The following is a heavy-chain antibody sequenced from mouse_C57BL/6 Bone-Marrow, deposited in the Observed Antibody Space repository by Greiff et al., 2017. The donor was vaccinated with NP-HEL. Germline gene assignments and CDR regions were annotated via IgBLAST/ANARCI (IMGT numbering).Heavy chain of an antibody. D-gene: IGHD2-1*01. V-gene: IGHV5-4*01. CDR1: GFTFSSYA. CDR2: ISDGGSYT. Sequence: EVHLVESGGGLVKPGGSLKLSCAASGFTFSSYAMSWVRQTPEKGLEWVATISDGGSYTYYPDNVKGRFTISRDNAKNNLYLQMSHLKSEDTAMYYCARKIYYGNYDAMDYWGQGTSVTVSS. J-gene: IGHJ4*01. CDR3: ARKIYYGNYDAMDY.